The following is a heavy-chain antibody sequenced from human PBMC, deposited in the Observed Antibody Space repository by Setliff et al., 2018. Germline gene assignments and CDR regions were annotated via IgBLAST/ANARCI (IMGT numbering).Heavy chain of an antibody. CDR1: GYTFTSYG. CDR2: ISAYNGNT. D-gene: IGHD1-26*01. V-gene: IGHV1-18*01. Sequence: ASVKVSCKASGYTFTSYGISWARQAPGQGLEWMGWISAYNGNTNYAQKLQGRVTMTTDTSTSTAYMELRSLRSDDTAVYYCARDEWELVGLESAFDYWGQGTLVTVSS. J-gene: IGHJ4*02. CDR3: ARDEWELVGLESAFDY.